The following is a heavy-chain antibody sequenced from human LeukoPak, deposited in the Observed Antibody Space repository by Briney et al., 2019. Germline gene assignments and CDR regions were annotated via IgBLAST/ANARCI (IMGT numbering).Heavy chain of an antibody. J-gene: IGHJ4*02. CDR1: GYTFTGYF. D-gene: IGHD5-12*01. CDR3: ARDTGGYDLAY. V-gene: IGHV1-2*02. CDR2: INPNSGGT. Sequence: ASVKVSCKASGYTFTGYFLHWVRQAPGQGLEWMGWINPNSGGTNYAQKFQGRVSMTRDTSISTAYMELSRLRSDDTAVYYCARDTGGYDLAYWGQGTLVTVSS.